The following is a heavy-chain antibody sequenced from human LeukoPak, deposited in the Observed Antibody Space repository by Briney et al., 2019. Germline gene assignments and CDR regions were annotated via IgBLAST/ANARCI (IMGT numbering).Heavy chain of an antibody. Sequence: RSLRLSCAASGFTFSSYAMSWVRQAPGKGLEWVSAISGSGGSTYYADSVKGRFTISRDNSKNTLYLQMNSLRAEDTAVYYCAKGTMVRGVSLCPDYWGQGTLVTVSS. CDR3: AKGTMVRGVSLCPDY. CDR1: GFTFSSYA. D-gene: IGHD3-10*01. J-gene: IGHJ4*02. CDR2: ISGSGGST. V-gene: IGHV3-23*01.